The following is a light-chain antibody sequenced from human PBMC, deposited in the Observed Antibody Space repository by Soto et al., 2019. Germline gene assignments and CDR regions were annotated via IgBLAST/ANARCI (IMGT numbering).Light chain of an antibody. CDR3: QQYGSSRT. J-gene: IGKJ1*01. CDR1: QSVSSSD. Sequence: EIVLTQSPGTLSLSPGERATLSCRASQSVSSSDLAWYQQKPGQAPRLLIYGASSRATGIPDRFSDSGSGTDFALTISRLEPEDFAVYYCQQYGSSRTFGQGTKVEIK. CDR2: GAS. V-gene: IGKV3-20*01.